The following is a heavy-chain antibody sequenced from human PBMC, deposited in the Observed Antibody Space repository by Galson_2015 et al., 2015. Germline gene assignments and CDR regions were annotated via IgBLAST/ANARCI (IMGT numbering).Heavy chain of an antibody. D-gene: IGHD4-23*01. CDR3: ITDRRGGLDY. Sequence: SLRLSCAASGFTFSNAWMAWVRRAPGRGLEWVGRIKSEIDGGTTDYAAPVKGRFTISRDDSKNTLYLQMNSLKSEDTAVYYCITDRRGGLDYWGQGTLVTVSS. CDR2: IKSEIDGGTT. J-gene: IGHJ4*02. CDR1: GFTFSNAW. V-gene: IGHV3-15*01.